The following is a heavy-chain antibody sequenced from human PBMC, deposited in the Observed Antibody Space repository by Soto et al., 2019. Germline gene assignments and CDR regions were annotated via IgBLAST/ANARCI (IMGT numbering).Heavy chain of an antibody. V-gene: IGHV5-51*01. D-gene: IGHD2-8*01. J-gene: IGHJ6*02. CDR1: GYTFTTYW. Sequence: GESLKISCKGSGYTFTTYWIGWVRQMPGKGLEWMGIIYPGDSDTRYSPSFQGQVTISADKSISTAYLQWSSLKASDTAIYYCARHGTNSYFYYGMDVWGQGTKVTVSS. CDR3: ARHGTNSYFYYGMDV. CDR2: IYPGDSDT.